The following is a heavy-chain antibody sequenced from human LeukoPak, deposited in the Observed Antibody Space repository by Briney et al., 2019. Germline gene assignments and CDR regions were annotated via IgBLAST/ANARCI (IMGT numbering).Heavy chain of an antibody. CDR3: VKNTPTLAAPEDDAFDI. J-gene: IGHJ3*02. D-gene: IGHD6-13*01. Sequence: PSETLSLTCTVSGGSISSSSYYWGWIRQPPGKGLEWIGSIHYSGGTNYNPSLKSRVTISVDTSKNQFSLKLSSVTAADTAVYYCVKNTPTLAAPEDDAFDIWGQGTMVTISS. CDR2: IHYSGGT. V-gene: IGHV4-39*07. CDR1: GGSISSSSYY.